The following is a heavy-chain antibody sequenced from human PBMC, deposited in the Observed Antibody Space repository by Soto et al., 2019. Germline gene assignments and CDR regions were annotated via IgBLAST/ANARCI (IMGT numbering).Heavy chain of an antibody. J-gene: IGHJ4*02. CDR3: ARLRASSWYMGGYLDY. V-gene: IGHV3-11*06. CDR1: GFTFSDYY. CDR2: IVIGSDYT. Sequence: QVQLVESGGGLVTPGGSLRLSCAASGFTFSDYYMSWLRQAPGKGLEWVSYIVIGSDYTNYADSVKGRFTISRDNAKNSLHMEMNSLRVEDTAIYYCARLRASSWYMGGYLDYWGQGTLVTVSS. D-gene: IGHD6-13*01.